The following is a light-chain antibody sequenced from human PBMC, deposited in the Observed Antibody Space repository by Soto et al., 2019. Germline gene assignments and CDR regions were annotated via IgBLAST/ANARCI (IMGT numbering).Light chain of an antibody. CDR3: QLYENYGT. CDR2: DAS. J-gene: IGKJ1*01. CDR1: QSISSW. Sequence: DIQMTQSPSTLSATAGDRVTITCRASQSISSWLAWYQHKPGKAPKLLIYDASNLDSGGPSRFSGSGSGTEFSLTISNLQPDDCATFCCQLYENYGTFGQGTRVEIK. V-gene: IGKV1-5*01.